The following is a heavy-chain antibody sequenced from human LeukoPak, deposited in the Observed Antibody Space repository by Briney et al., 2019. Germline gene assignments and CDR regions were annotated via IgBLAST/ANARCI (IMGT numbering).Heavy chain of an antibody. CDR1: GGSISSSNW. CDR2: IYHSGST. CDR3: ARNKGLLWFGGFFDP. Sequence: PSGTLSLTCAVSGGSISSSNWWSWVRQPPGKGLEWIGEIYHSGSTKYNPSLKSRVPISIDKSKNQFSLKLSSVTAADTAVYYCARNKGLLWFGGFFDPWGQGTLVTVSS. V-gene: IGHV4-4*02. J-gene: IGHJ5*02. D-gene: IGHD3-10*01.